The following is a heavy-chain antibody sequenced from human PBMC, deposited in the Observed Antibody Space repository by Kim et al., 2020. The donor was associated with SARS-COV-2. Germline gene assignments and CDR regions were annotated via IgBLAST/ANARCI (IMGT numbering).Heavy chain of an antibody. CDR1: GFTFSSYA. CDR3: ARDLSGADAFDI. V-gene: IGHV3-30*04. Sequence: GGSLRLFCAASGFTFSSYAMHWVRQAPGKGLEWVAVISYDGSNKYYADSVKGRFTISRDNSKNTLYLQMNSLRAEDTAVYYCARDLSGADAFDIWGQGTMVTVSS. CDR2: ISYDGSNK. J-gene: IGHJ3*02. D-gene: IGHD3-3*01.